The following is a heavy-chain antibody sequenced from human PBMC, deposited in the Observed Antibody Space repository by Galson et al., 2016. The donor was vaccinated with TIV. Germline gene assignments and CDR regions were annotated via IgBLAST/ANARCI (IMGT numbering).Heavy chain of an antibody. Sequence: SLRLSCAASGFTFSDYWMTWVRLTPGKGLEWVANIKEDGREEYYVDSVTGRFTVSRDNARHSLFIQMTSLRAEDTAIYYCAREKAVGPALLDFWGQGVPVTVSP. CDR1: GFTFSDYW. V-gene: IGHV3-7*01. D-gene: IGHD2-15*01. J-gene: IGHJ4*02. CDR2: IKEDGREE. CDR3: AREKAVGPALLDF.